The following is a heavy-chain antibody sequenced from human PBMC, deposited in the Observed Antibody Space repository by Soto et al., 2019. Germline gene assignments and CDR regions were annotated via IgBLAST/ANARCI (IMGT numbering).Heavy chain of an antibody. Sequence: SLRLSCAASGFTFSSYAMHWVRQAPGKGLEWVAVISYDGSNKYYADSVKGRFTISRDNSKNTLYLQMNSLRAEDTAVYYCARGSGLELYYFDYWGQGTLVTVSS. V-gene: IGHV3-30-3*01. CDR3: ARGSGLELYYFDY. D-gene: IGHD1-7*01. J-gene: IGHJ4*02. CDR2: ISYDGSNK. CDR1: GFTFSSYA.